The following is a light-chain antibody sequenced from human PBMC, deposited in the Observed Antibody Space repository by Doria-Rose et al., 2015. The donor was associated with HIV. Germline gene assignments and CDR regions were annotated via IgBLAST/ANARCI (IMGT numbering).Light chain of an antibody. V-gene: IGKV1-9*01. CDR2: GAS. CDR3: QQFDSFPRT. J-gene: IGKJ1*01. CDR1: QGISRY. Sequence: TQSPSFLSASVGVRVTITCRASQGISRYLAWYQQKPGKAPILLIFGASTLQSGVPSRFSGSGSGTEFTLTISSLQPEDFATYYCQQFDSFPRTFGQGTKVELK.